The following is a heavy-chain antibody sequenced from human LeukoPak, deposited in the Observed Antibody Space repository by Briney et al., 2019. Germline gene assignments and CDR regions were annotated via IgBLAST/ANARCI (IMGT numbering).Heavy chain of an antibody. D-gene: IGHD3-16*01. CDR3: ATSRRSEGVEY. CDR1: GGSISSYY. Sequence: SETLSLTCTVSGGSISSYYWSWIRQPPGKGLEWIGYIYYTGSTNYNPSLKSRVTISMDTSKNQFSLKLSSVTAADTAVYYCATSRRSEGVEYWGQGTLVTVSP. J-gene: IGHJ4*02. V-gene: IGHV4-59*08. CDR2: IYYTGST.